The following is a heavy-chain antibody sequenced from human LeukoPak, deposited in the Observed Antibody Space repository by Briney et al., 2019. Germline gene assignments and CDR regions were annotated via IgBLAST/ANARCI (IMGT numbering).Heavy chain of an antibody. CDR1: GFTVRSNY. J-gene: IGHJ4*02. Sequence: TGGSLRLSCAASGFTVRSNYMSWVRQAPGKGLEWVSVIYSGGSTYHADSVKGRFTISRDDSKNTLFLQMNSLRAEDTAVCYCAREDYYFERSGTHYFDYWGQGTPVTVSS. D-gene: IGHD3-22*01. CDR3: AREDYYFERSGTHYFDY. V-gene: IGHV3-66*01. CDR2: IYSGGST.